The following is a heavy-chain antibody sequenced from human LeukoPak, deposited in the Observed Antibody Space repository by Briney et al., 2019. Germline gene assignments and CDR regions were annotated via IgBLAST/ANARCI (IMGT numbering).Heavy chain of an antibody. CDR3: ARVGRGWDRYYDSSGYYFYAFDI. CDR2: INPNSGGT. Sequence: ASVKVSCKASGYTLTGYYMHWVRQAPGQGLEWMGRINPNSGGTNYAQKFQGRVTMTRDTSISTAYMELSRLRSDDTAVYYCARVGRGWDRYYDSSGYYFYAFDIWGQGTMVTVSS. V-gene: IGHV1-2*06. J-gene: IGHJ3*02. D-gene: IGHD3-22*01. CDR1: GYTLTGYY.